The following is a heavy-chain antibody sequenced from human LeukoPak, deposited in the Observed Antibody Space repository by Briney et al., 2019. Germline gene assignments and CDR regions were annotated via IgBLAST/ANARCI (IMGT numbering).Heavy chain of an antibody. J-gene: IGHJ4*02. CDR1: GGSISSGGYS. CDR2: IYHSGST. CDR3: VRTMGAAFDY. D-gene: IGHD1-26*01. Sequence: SQTLSLTCAVSGGSISSGGYSWSWIRQPPGKGLEWIGYIYHSGSTYYNPSLKSRVTISVDRSKNQFSLKLSSVTAADTAVYYCVRTMGAAFDYWGQGTLVTVSS. V-gene: IGHV4-30-2*01.